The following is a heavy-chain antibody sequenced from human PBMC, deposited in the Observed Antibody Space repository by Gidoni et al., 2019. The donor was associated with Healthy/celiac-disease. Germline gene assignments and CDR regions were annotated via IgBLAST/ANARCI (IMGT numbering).Heavy chain of an antibody. Sequence: QVQLQESGPGLVKPSQTLSLTCTVSGGSIRSGSYYWSWIRQPAGKGLEWIGRIYTSGSTNYNPSLKSRVTISVDTSKNQFSLKLSSVTAADTAVYYCARDSSSWRRGESDPWGQGTLVTVSS. J-gene: IGHJ5*02. CDR1: GGSIRSGSYY. CDR3: ARDSSSWRRGESDP. V-gene: IGHV4-61*02. CDR2: IYTSGST. D-gene: IGHD6-13*01.